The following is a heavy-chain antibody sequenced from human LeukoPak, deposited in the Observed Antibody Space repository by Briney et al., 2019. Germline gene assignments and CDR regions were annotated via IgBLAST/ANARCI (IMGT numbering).Heavy chain of an antibody. D-gene: IGHD4-23*01. CDR2: ISNDGSNT. CDR1: GFTFSSYG. V-gene: IGHV3-30*18. J-gene: IGHJ4*02. Sequence: PGGALRLSCAASGFTFSSYGTHWVRQAPGKGLEWVAVISNDGSNTHYADSVKGRFTISRDNSKNTLYLQMSSLRAEDTAVYYCVKAVYGGNSGMNYWGQGTLVTVSS. CDR3: VKAVYGGNSGMNY.